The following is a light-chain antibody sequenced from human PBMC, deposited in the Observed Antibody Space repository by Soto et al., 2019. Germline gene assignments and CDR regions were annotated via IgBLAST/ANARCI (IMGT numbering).Light chain of an antibody. V-gene: IGKV3-15*01. CDR1: QSVTSN. J-gene: IGKJ2*01. CDR3: QQYNNWPYT. CDR2: GAS. Sequence: EIVMTQSPATLSVSPGERATLSCRASQSVTSNLAWYQQKPGQAPRLLIYGASTRATGVPARFTGSGSGTEFTLTISSLQSEDFAVSYCQQYNNWPYTFGLGTKLDIK.